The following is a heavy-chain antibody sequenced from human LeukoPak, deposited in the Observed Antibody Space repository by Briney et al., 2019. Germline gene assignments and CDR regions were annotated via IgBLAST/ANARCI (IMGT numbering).Heavy chain of an antibody. CDR2: ISSSSNYI. CDR1: GFTFSSYD. Sequence: GGSLRLSCAVSGFTFSSYDMNWVRQAPGKGLEWGSSISSSSNYIHYADSVKGRFTISRDNAKNSLYLQMNSLRAEDTAVYFCARGTLGAWGWWGQGTLVTVSA. CDR3: ARGTLGAWGW. D-gene: IGHD6-19*01. V-gene: IGHV3-21*01. J-gene: IGHJ4*02.